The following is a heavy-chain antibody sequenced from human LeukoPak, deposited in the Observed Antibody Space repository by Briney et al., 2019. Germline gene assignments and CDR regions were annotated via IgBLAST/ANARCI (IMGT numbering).Heavy chain of an antibody. CDR2: ISAYSDNT. J-gene: IGHJ4*02. V-gene: IGHV1-18*01. CDR3: ARGALQYMIVVVHPGGDY. CDR1: GYTFTSYG. D-gene: IGHD3-22*01. Sequence: ASVTVSCTASGYTFTSYGITWVRQAPGQGLEWMGWISAYSDNTHYAQKFQGTVTMTTDTSTSTAYMELRSLRSDDTAVYYCARGALQYMIVVVHPGGDYWGQGTLVTVSS.